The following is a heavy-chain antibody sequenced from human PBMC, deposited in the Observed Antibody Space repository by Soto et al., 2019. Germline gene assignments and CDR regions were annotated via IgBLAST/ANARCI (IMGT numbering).Heavy chain of an antibody. D-gene: IGHD2-8*01. CDR3: ARDLMTSYYYYGMDV. CDR1: GFTFSSYG. J-gene: IGHJ6*02. Sequence: SLMLACAASGFTFSSYGMHLVRQARGKGLEWVAVIWYDGSNKYYADSVKGRFTISRDNSKNTLYLQMNSLRAEDTAVYYCARDLMTSYYYYGMDVWGQGTTVTVSS. V-gene: IGHV3-33*01. CDR2: IWYDGSNK.